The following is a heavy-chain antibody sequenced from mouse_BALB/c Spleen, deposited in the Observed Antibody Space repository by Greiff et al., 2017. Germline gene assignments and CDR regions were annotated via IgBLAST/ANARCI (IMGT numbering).Heavy chain of an antibody. CDR2: INPGSGGT. Sequence: VQLQQSGAELVRPGTSVKVSCKASGYAFTNYLIEWVKQRPGQGLAWIGVINPGSGGTNYNEKFKGKATLTADKSSSTAYMQLSSLTSDDSAVYFCARFRPYYAMDYWGQGTSVTVSS. CDR1: GYAFTNYL. CDR3: ARFRPYYAMDY. J-gene: IGHJ4*01. V-gene: IGHV1-54*03.